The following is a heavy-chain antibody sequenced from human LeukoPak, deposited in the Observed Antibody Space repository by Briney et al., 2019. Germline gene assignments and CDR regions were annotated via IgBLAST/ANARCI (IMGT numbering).Heavy chain of an antibody. J-gene: IGHJ3*02. CDR1: RGSISSYY. Sequence: SETLSLTCTLSRGSISSYYSSWIPQPPGKGLEWIGYIYYSGSTNYNPSLKSRFTISVDTSKNQFSLKLSSVTAADTAVYYCARQNWVGAAFDIWGQGTMVTVSS. CDR2: IYYSGST. V-gene: IGHV4-59*08. CDR3: ARQNWVGAAFDI. D-gene: IGHD7-27*01.